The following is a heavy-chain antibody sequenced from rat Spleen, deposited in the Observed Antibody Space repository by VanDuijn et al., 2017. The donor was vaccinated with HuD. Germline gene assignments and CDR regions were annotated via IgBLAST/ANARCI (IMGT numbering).Heavy chain of an antibody. CDR1: GFTFSNYG. V-gene: IGHV5-29*01. CDR2: INYDATST. Sequence: EVQLVESGGGLVQPGRSLKVSCEASGFTFSNYGMAWVRQAPTKGLEWVATINYDATSTHYRDSVKGRFTISRDNAKSTLYLQMDSLRSEDTATYYCARHGGYYNGDYLMDAWGQGASVTVSS. J-gene: IGHJ4*01. CDR3: ARHGGYYNGDYLMDA. D-gene: IGHD1-1*01.